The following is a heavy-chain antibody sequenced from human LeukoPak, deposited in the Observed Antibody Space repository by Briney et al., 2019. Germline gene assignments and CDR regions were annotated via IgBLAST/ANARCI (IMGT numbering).Heavy chain of an antibody. V-gene: IGHV3-33*01. D-gene: IGHD5-24*01. CDR1: GFTFSSYG. J-gene: IGHJ3*02. CDR3: ARLRRDGYKSHDAFDI. CDR2: IWYDGSNK. Sequence: PGGSLRLSCAASGFTFSSYGMHWVRQAPGKGLEWVAVIWYDGSNKYYADSVKGRFTISRDNSKNTLYLQMNSLRAEDTAVYYCARLRRDGYKSHDAFDIWGQGTMVTVSS.